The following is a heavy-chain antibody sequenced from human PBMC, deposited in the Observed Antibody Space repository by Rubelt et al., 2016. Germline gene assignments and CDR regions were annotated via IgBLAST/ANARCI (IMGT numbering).Heavy chain of an antibody. CDR3: ARVFDY. J-gene: IGHJ4*02. V-gene: IGHV1-2*02. Sequence: RGLKWMGWINPNSGGTNYAQKFQGRVTMTRDTSTSTVYMELSSLRSEDTAVYYCARVFDYWGQGTLVTVSS. CDR2: INPNSGGT.